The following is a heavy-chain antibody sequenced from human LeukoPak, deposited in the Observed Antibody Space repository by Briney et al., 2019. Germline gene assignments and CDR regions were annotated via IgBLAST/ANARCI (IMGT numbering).Heavy chain of an antibody. CDR2: IYDDGGT. CDR3: ARDRAGRRSSWVEFDL. Sequence: GGSLRLSCTVSGFTVTSTHMDWVRQAPGKGQEWVALIYDDGGTVYADSVKGRFTISRDNSKNMVYLQMNSLRPEDSAVYYCARDRAGRRSSWVEFDLRGQGTLVTVSS. D-gene: IGHD3-10*01. CDR1: GFTVTSTH. V-gene: IGHV3-66*02. J-gene: IGHJ5*02.